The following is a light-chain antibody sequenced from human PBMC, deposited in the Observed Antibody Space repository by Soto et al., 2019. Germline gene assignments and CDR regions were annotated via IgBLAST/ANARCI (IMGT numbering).Light chain of an antibody. CDR1: HSVSSSY. CDR3: QQYSSSLRT. CDR2: GAS. J-gene: IGKJ1*01. V-gene: IGKV3-20*01. Sequence: EIVLTQFPGTLSLSPGERATLSCRASHSVSSSYLAWYQQKPGQAPRLLIYGASSRATGIPDRFSGSGSGSDFTLTISRLEPEDFALYYCQQYSSSLRTFGQGTKV.